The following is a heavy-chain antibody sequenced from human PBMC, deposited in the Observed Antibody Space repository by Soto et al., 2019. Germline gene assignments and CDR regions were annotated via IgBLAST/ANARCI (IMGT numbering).Heavy chain of an antibody. CDR1: GFTLSSYS. CDR2: ISYDGNTQ. J-gene: IGHJ4*02. V-gene: IGHV3-30-3*01. Sequence: PGGSLRLSCAASGFTLSSYSIHWVRQAPGKGLDWVAVISYDGNTQFYGDSVKGRFIVSRDNSKNTLYLQMNSLRAEDTAVYYCARERSSGYFDYWGQGTLVTVSS. D-gene: IGHD6-19*01. CDR3: ARERSSGYFDY.